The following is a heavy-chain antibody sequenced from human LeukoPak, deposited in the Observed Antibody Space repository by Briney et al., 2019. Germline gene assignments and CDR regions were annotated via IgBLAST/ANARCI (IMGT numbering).Heavy chain of an antibody. CDR3: ARDLSGTWTLDY. J-gene: IGHJ4*02. CDR2: LSSGENNK. CDR1: GFTFSRHS. Sequence: GGSLRLSCAASGFTFSRHSMHWVRQAPGKGLEWVAILSSGENNKKYADSVKGRFTISRDNSKNTLYLQMDSLTAEDTAVYYCARDLSGTWTLDYWGQGTLVTVSS. V-gene: IGHV3-30-3*01. D-gene: IGHD1-26*01.